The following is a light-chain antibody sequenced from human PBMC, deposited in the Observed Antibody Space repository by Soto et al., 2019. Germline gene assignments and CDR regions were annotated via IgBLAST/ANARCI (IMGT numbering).Light chain of an antibody. CDR1: QGISSD. J-gene: IGKJ4*01. Sequence: SHTLSSPSVSLEDTVTTSFPGSQGISSDLAWYQQKPGKAPKLLIYAASTLQSGVPSRFSGSGSETDFTLTISSLQPEDFATYYCQQLNSYPPFFGGGTKVDIK. CDR2: AAS. V-gene: IGKV1-9*01. CDR3: QQLNSYPPF.